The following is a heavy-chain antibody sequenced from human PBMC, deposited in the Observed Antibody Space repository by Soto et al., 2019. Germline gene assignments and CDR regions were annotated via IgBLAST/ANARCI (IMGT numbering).Heavy chain of an antibody. CDR1: GYTFTSYG. CDR3: ARHRIQLWLRDAFDI. Sequence: QVQLVQSGAEVKKPGASVKVSCKASGYTFTSYGISWVRQAPGQGLEWMGWISAYNGNTNYAQKLQGRVTMTTDTPPSKAYMELRSLRSDDTAVYYCARHRIQLWLRDAFDIWGQGPMVTVSS. D-gene: IGHD5-18*01. CDR2: ISAYNGNT. V-gene: IGHV1-18*01. J-gene: IGHJ3*02.